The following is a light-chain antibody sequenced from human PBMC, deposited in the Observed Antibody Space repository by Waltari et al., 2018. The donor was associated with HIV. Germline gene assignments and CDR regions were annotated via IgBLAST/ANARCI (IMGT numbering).Light chain of an antibody. CDR1: TIERKI. V-gene: IGLV3-21*04. CDR3: QVWDSSSEHDL. CDR2: YDG. Sequence: SSVLTHPLSVSVAPGETATITGGGNTIERKIGHWYQQKEGQAPVLLIYYDGDRPSVIPAGLSGSNSGNTATLTISRVGDGDEADYYCQVWDSSSEHDLFGGGTKLTVL. J-gene: IGLJ2*01.